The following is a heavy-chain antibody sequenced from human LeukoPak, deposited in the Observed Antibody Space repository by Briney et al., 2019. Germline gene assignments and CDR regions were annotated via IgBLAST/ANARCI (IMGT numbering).Heavy chain of an antibody. V-gene: IGHV1-18*01. D-gene: IGHD2-2*01. CDR1: GYTFTSYG. CDR3: ARDSLSYCSSTGCYQVDY. Sequence: ASVKVSCKASGYTFTSYGISWVRQAPGQGLEWMGWISAYNGNTNYAQKLQGRVTMTTDTSTSTAYMELRSLRSDDTAVYYCARDSLSYCSSTGCYQVDYWGQGTLVTVSS. CDR2: ISAYNGNT. J-gene: IGHJ4*02.